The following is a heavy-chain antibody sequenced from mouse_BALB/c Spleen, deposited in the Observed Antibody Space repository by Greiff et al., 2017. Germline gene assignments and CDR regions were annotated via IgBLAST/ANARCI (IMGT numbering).Heavy chain of an antibody. CDR2: ISDGGSYT. V-gene: IGHV5-4*02. CDR3: ARDNYRYDAWFAY. D-gene: IGHD2-14*01. J-gene: IGHJ3*01. CDR1: GFTFSDYY. Sequence: EVKVVESGGGLVKPGGSLKLSCAASGFTFSDYYMYWVRQTPEKRLEWVATISDGGSYTYYPDSVKGRFTISRDNAKNNLYLQMSSLKSEDTAMYYCARDNYRYDAWFAYWGQGTLVTVSA.